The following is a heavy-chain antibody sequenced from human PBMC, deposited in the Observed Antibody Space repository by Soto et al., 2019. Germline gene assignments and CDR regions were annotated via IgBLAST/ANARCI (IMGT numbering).Heavy chain of an antibody. V-gene: IGHV4-34*01. D-gene: IGHD3-10*01. CDR1: GGSFHGYY. J-gene: IGHJ4*02. CDR2: INHSGSL. CDR3: ATGPQAGDCGSGSFYSSVQ. Sequence: SETLSLTCALYGGSFHGYYWSWIRQPPGKGLEWIWEINHSGSLNFNPTFKSRFSMSLDTSKSQLSLQLSSVSASAAAVFYCATGPQAGDCGSGSFYSSVQWGQGTLVDVCS.